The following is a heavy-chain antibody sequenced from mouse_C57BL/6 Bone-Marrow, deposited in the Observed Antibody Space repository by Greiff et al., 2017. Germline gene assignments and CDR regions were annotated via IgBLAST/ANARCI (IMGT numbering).Heavy chain of an antibody. D-gene: IGHD2-4*01. CDR1: GYSITSGYY. V-gene: IGHV3-6*01. CDR3: ARSDYDPAWFAY. Sequence: EVQLQQSGPGLVKPSQSLSLTCSVTGYSITSGYYWNWIRQFPGNKLEWMGYISYDGSNNYNPSLKNRISITRDTSKNQFFLKLNSVTTEDTATXDCARSDYDPAWFAYWGQGTLVTVSA. J-gene: IGHJ3*01. CDR2: ISYDGSN.